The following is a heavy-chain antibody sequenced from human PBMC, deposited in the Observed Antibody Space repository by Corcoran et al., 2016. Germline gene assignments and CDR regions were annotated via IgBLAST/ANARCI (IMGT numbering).Heavy chain of an antibody. D-gene: IGHD3-16*01. CDR2: IYYSGST. V-gene: IGHV4-59*01. CDR3: ARDQLPLWGRWGYFDY. J-gene: IGHJ4*02. Sequence: QVQLQESGPGLVKPSETLSLTCTVSGGSISSYYWSWIRQPPGKGLEWIGYIYYSGSTNYNPSLKSRVTISVDTSKNQFSLKLSSVTAADTAVYDCARDQLPLWGRWGYFDYWGQGTLVTVSS. CDR1: GGSISSYY.